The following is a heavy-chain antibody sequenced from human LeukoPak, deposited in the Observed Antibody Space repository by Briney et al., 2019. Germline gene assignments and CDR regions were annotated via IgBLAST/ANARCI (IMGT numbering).Heavy chain of an antibody. V-gene: IGHV3-53*01. CDR3: AREVISTPSYLDY. CDR2: IHRDDKT. CDR1: GFTVSSSF. J-gene: IGHJ4*02. Sequence: GGSLRLSCAASGFTVSSSFIYWVRRAPGKGLEWVSFIHRDDKTYYADSVKGRFTMSRDSSKNTLYLQMNSLGADDTAVYYCAREVISTPSYLDYWGQGILVTVSS. D-gene: IGHD2-2*01.